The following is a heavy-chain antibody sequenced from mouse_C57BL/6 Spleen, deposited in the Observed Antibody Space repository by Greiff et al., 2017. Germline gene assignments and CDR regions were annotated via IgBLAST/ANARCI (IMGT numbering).Heavy chain of an antibody. CDR1: GFTFSDYY. CDR3: ARWDDYDGFAY. J-gene: IGHJ3*01. V-gene: IGHV5-16*01. D-gene: IGHD2-4*01. CDR2: INYDGSST. Sequence: EVKLMESEGGLVQPGSSMKLSCTASGFTFSDYYMAWVRQVPEKGLEWVANINYDGSSTYYLDSLKSRFIISRDNAKNILYLQMSSLKSEDTATYYCARWDDYDGFAYWGQGTLVTVSA.